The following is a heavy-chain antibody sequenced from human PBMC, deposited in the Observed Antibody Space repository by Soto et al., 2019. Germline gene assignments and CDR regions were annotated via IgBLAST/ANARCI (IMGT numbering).Heavy chain of an antibody. J-gene: IGHJ3*02. D-gene: IGHD2-2*01. Sequence: SVKVSCKASGGTFSSYAISWVRQAPGRGLEWMGGIIPIFGTANYAQKFQGRVTITADESTSTAYMELSSLRSEDTAVYYCASPPGGIVVVPAADDAFDIWGQGTMVTVSS. CDR3: ASPPGGIVVVPAADDAFDI. CDR1: GGTFSSYA. CDR2: IIPIFGTA. V-gene: IGHV1-69*13.